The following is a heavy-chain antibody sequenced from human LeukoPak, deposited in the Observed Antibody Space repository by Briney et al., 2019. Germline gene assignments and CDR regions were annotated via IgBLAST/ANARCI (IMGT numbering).Heavy chain of an antibody. CDR2: ISYDGSNK. CDR3: AKDPSWIQLPYYFDY. Sequence: PGGSLRLSCVVSGFTFSSYGMHWVRQAPGKGLEWVAVISYDGSNKYYADSVKGRFTISRDNSKNTLYLQMNSLRAEDTAVYYCAKDPSWIQLPYYFDYWGQGTLVTVSS. D-gene: IGHD5-18*01. CDR1: GFTFSSYG. V-gene: IGHV3-30*18. J-gene: IGHJ4*02.